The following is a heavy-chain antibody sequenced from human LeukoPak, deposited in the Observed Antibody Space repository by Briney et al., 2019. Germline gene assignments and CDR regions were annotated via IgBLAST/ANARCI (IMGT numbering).Heavy chain of an antibody. D-gene: IGHD6-19*01. CDR3: ARVASGWIDY. CDR2: IYYSGST. CDR1: GGSISSSSYY. V-gene: IGHV4-61*01. Sequence: PSETLSLTCTVSGGSISSSSYYWSWIRQPPGKGLEWIGYIYYSGSTNYNPSLKSRVTISVDTSKNQFSLKLSSVTAADTAVYYCARVASGWIDYWGQGTLVTVSP. J-gene: IGHJ4*02.